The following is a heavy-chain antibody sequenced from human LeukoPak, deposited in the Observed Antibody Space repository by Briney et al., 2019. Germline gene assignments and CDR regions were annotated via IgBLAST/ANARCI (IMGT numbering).Heavy chain of an antibody. D-gene: IGHD2-2*01. V-gene: IGHV3-23*01. CDR1: GFTFSTYA. J-gene: IGHJ4*02. Sequence: GGSLRLSCAASGFTFSTYAMSWVRQAPGKGLEWVSSINYNGGSAYYADSAKGRFTISRDNSRNTLYLQMNSLRAEDTAVYYCAKLIPACGNWGQGTLVTVSS. CDR2: INYNGGSA. CDR3: AKLIPACGN.